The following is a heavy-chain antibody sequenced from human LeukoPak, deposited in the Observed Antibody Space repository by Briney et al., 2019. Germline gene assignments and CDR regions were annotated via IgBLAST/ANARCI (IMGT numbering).Heavy chain of an antibody. Sequence: ASVKVSCKASGYTFTGYYMHWVRQAPGQGLEWMGWINPNSGGTNYAQKFQGRVTMTRDTSISTAYMELSRLRSDDTAVYYCARDTQGYCSGGSCWGYYYGMDVWGQGTTVTVSS. J-gene: IGHJ6*02. CDR3: ARDTQGYCSGGSCWGYYYGMDV. V-gene: IGHV1-2*02. CDR1: GYTFTGYY. D-gene: IGHD2-15*01. CDR2: INPNSGGT.